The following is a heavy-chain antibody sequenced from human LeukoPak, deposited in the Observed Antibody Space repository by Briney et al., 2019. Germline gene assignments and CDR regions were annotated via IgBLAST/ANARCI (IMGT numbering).Heavy chain of an antibody. CDR2: ISGSGGST. D-gene: IGHD4-17*01. CDR1: GFTLSSYA. Sequence: GGSLRLSCAASGFTLSSYAMSWVLQAPGKGLEWVSAISGSGGSTYYADSVKGRFTISRDNSKNTLYLQMNSLRAEDTAVYYCAKRDYGDYEVPFDYWGQGTLVTVSS. J-gene: IGHJ4*02. CDR3: AKRDYGDYEVPFDY. V-gene: IGHV3-23*01.